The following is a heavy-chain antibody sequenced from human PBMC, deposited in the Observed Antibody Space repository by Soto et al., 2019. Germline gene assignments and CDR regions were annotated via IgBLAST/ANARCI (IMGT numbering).Heavy chain of an antibody. V-gene: IGHV3-23*01. CDR2: VSASGLNT. CDR3: ARGGREITRHLDY. CDR1: GFTFSTYA. Sequence: EVQLLESGGKLVQPGGSLTLSCAASGFTFSTYAMAWVRQAPGKGLEWVSGVSASGLNTDYADPVKGRFYISRDNAKNSLYLQMNSLRAEDTAVYYCARGGREITRHLDYWGQGTLVTVSS. D-gene: IGHD3-10*01. J-gene: IGHJ4*02.